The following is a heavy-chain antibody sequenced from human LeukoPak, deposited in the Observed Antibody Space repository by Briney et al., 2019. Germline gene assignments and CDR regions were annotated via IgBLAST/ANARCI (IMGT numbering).Heavy chain of an antibody. Sequence: GGSLRLSCVASGFTFSSYAMSWVRQAPVKGLEWVSGISASGGSTYYADSVKGRFTISRDNSKNTPYLQMNSLRAEDTAVYYCAKIPVSYSSGWSNFDYWGQGTLVTVSS. J-gene: IGHJ4*02. D-gene: IGHD6-19*01. CDR3: AKIPVSYSSGWSNFDY. CDR2: ISASGGST. CDR1: GFTFSSYA. V-gene: IGHV3-23*01.